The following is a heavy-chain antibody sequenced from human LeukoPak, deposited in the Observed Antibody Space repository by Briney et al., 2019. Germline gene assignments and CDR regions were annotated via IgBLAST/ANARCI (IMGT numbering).Heavy chain of an antibody. CDR3: ARSLGGIPASGYCSGWYGDYFDY. CDR2: ISNEGSDA. CDR1: GFTFSSYS. D-gene: IGHD6-19*01. Sequence: PGGSLRLSCAASGFTFSSYSMNWVRQAPGKGLEWVAAISNEGSDAYYADSMKGRITISRDQLKNTLYLQMNSLRTEDRAVYYCARSLGGIPASGYCSGWYGDYFDYWGQGALVTVSS. V-gene: IGHV3-30*03. J-gene: IGHJ4*02.